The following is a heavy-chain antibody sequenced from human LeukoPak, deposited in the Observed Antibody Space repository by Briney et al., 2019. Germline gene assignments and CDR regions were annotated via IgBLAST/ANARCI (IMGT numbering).Heavy chain of an antibody. Sequence: SETLSPTCTVSGGSISSYYWSWIRQPPGKGLEWIGYIYYSGSTNYNPSLKSRVTISVDTSKNQFSLKLSSVTAAGTAVYYCARGDSGYDLSYYFDYWGQGTLVTVSS. J-gene: IGHJ4*02. V-gene: IGHV4-59*01. CDR1: GGSISSYY. D-gene: IGHD5-12*01. CDR3: ARGDSGYDLSYYFDY. CDR2: IYYSGST.